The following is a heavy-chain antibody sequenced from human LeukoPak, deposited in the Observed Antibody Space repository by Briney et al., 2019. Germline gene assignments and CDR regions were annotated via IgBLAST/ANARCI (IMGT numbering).Heavy chain of an antibody. J-gene: IGHJ4*02. CDR2: ISGSGGST. V-gene: IGHV3-23*01. D-gene: IGHD3-22*01. Sequence: GGSLRLSCVASGFTFSSYWMHWVRQDPRKGLEWVSAISGSGGSTYYADSVKGRFTISRDNSKNTLYLQMNSLRAEDTAVYYCAKLSFRASGYTDYWGQGTLVTVSS. CDR3: AKLSFRASGYTDY. CDR1: GFTFSSYW.